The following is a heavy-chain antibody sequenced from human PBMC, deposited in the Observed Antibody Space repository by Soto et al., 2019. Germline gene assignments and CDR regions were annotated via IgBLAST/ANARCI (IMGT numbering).Heavy chain of an antibody. D-gene: IGHD6-19*01. CDR3: ARHGDSSGWYYYYYYMDV. CDR2: IYYSGST. V-gene: IGHV4-59*08. J-gene: IGHJ6*03. CDR1: GGSISSYY. Sequence: SETLSLTCTVSGGSISSYYWSWIRQPPGKGLEWIGYIYYSGSTNYNPSLKSRVTISVDTSKNQFSLKLSSVTAADTAVYYCARHGDSSGWYYYYYYMDVWGKGTTVTVSS.